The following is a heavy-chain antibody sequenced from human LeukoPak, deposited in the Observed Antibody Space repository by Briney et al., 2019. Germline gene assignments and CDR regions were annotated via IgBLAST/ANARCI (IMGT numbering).Heavy chain of an antibody. CDR1: GFTFNDHG. CDR2: IRSNSEST. CDR3: ARDFGRKGATHFDY. V-gene: IGHV3-20*04. D-gene: IGHD1-26*01. J-gene: IGHJ4*02. Sequence: PGGSLRLSCAASGFTFNDHGMNRVRQAPGKGLEWICGIRSNSESTGHVDSVKGRFTISRDKARNTLYLQMDSLKTEDTAFYFCARDFGRKGATHFDYWGQGTLVTVSS.